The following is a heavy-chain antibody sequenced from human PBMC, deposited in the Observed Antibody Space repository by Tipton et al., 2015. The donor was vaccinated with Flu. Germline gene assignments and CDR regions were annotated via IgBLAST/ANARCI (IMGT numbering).Heavy chain of an antibody. Sequence: SLRLSCAASGFTFSRYAMSWVRQAPGKGLEWVASLSGGGGTTFFADSVKGRFTISRDFSKNTLYLQMNSLRADDTAVYYCAKVIPELVAGLDYWGQGTLVTVPS. CDR1: GFTFSRYA. V-gene: IGHV3-23*01. J-gene: IGHJ4*02. D-gene: IGHD6-19*01. CDR3: AKVIPELVAGLDY. CDR2: LSGGGGTT.